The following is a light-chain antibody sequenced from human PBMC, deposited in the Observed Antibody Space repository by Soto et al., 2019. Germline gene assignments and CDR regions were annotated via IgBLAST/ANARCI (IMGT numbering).Light chain of an antibody. CDR3: QHYNSYSEA. V-gene: IGKV1-5*03. CDR2: KAS. CDR1: QTISSW. J-gene: IGKJ1*01. Sequence: DIQMTQSPSTLSGSAGDRVTITCRASQTISSWLVWYQQKPGKAPKLLIYKASTLKSGVPSRFSGSGSGTEFTLTISSLQPDDFATYYCQHYNSYSEAFGQGTKVDI.